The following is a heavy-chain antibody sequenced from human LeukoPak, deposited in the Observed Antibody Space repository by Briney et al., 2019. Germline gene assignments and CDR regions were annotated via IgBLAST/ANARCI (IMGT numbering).Heavy chain of an antibody. CDR1: GFTFSNYS. D-gene: IGHD3-16*01. J-gene: IGHJ3*02. Sequence: PGGSLRLSCAASGFTFSNYSMNWVRQAPGKGLEWVSYISSSSSTIYYADSVKGRFTISRDNAKNSLYLQMNSLRAEDTAVYYCARDGRELWAAFDIWGQGTMVTVSS. CDR2: ISSSSSTI. V-gene: IGHV3-48*04. CDR3: ARDGRELWAAFDI.